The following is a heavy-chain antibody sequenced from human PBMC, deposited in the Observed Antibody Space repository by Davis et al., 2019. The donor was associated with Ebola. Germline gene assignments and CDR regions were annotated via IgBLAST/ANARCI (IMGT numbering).Heavy chain of an antibody. CDR1: GFTFSGSA. J-gene: IGHJ6*02. Sequence: KVSCKAFGFTFSGSAMHWVRQASGKGLEWVGRIRSKANSYATAYAASVKGRFTISRDDSKNTAYLQMNSLKTEDTAVYYCTTGYSGSSWYDYYYYGMDVWGQGTTVTVSS. CDR2: IRSKANSYAT. V-gene: IGHV3-73*01. D-gene: IGHD6-13*01. CDR3: TTGYSGSSWYDYYYYGMDV.